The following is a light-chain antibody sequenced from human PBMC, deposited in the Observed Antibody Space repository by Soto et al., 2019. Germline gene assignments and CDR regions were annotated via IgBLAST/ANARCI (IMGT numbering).Light chain of an antibody. CDR2: AAS. CDR1: ENIRNY. J-gene: IGKJ2*01. Sequence: DIQMTQSPSSLSASVGDRVTITCRASENIRNYLNWYQQRPGKTPYLLVYAASNLRGGVPSRFRGSGCGTGFTLTINSLQPEDFATDYYQQIHSTSSYTFGQGTRVDIK. V-gene: IGKV1-39*01. CDR3: QQIHSTSSYT.